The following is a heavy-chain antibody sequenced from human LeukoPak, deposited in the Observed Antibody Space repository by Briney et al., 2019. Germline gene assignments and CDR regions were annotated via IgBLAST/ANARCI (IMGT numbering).Heavy chain of an antibody. J-gene: IGHJ3*02. CDR3: AKALHPAFYYYGSGSYPGDAFDI. Sequence: ETLSLTCTVSGGSISSYYWSWVRQAPGKGLEWVSAISGSGGSTYYADSVKGRFTISRDNSKNTLYLQMNSLRAEDTAVYYCAKALHPAFYYYGSGSYPGDAFDIWGQGTMVTVSS. D-gene: IGHD3-10*01. V-gene: IGHV3-23*01. CDR1: GGSISSYY. CDR2: ISGSGGST.